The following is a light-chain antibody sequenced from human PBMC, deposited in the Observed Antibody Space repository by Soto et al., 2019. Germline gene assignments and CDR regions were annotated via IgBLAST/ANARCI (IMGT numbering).Light chain of an antibody. CDR1: QSVSSSY. CDR2: GTS. Sequence: EIVLMQSPGTLSMSPGERATLSCRASQSVSSSYLAWYQQKPGQAPRLLIFGTSSRATGIPDRFSGSGSGTDFTLTISRLESEDFAVYYCQQYGSSSYTFGQGTKLEIK. CDR3: QQYGSSSYT. V-gene: IGKV3-20*01. J-gene: IGKJ2*01.